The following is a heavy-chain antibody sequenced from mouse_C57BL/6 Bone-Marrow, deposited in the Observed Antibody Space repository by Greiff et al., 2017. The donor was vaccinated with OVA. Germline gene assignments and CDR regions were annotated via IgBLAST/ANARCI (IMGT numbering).Heavy chain of an antibody. Sequence: EVQLVESGGGLVKPGGSLKLSCAASGFTFSSYAMSWVRQTPEKRLEWVATISDGGSYTYYPDNVKGRFTISRDNAKNNLYLQMSHLKSEDTAMYYCAREGWLLLYYYAMDYWGQGTSVTVSS. J-gene: IGHJ4*01. V-gene: IGHV5-4*01. D-gene: IGHD2-3*01. CDR2: ISDGGSYT. CDR3: AREGWLLLYYYAMDY. CDR1: GFTFSSYA.